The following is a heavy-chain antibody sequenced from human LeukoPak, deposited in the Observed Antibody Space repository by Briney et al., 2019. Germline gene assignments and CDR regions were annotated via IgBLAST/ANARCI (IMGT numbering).Heavy chain of an antibody. J-gene: IGHJ4*02. D-gene: IGHD4-17*01. CDR2: IKSKTDGGTT. Sequence: GGSLRLSCAASGFTFSNAWMSWVRQAPGKGLEWVGRIKSKTDGGTTDYAAPVKGRFTISRDDSKNTLYLQMNSLKTEDTAVYYCTTDANGGGHGDYVFDYWGQGTLVTVSS. CDR3: TTDANGGGHGDYVFDY. V-gene: IGHV3-15*01. CDR1: GFTFSNAW.